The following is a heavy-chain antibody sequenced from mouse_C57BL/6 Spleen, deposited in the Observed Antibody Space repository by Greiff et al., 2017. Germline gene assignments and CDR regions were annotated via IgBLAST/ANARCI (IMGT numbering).Heavy chain of an antibody. V-gene: IGHV7-3*01. CDR2: IRNKANGYTT. J-gene: IGHJ4*01. Sequence: EVKLVESGGGLVQPGGSLSLSCAASGFTFTDYYMSWVRQPPGKALEWLGFIRNKANGYTTEYSASVKGRLTISRDNSQSFLYLKMNALRAEDSATYDCARYNYGSSYAMDYWGQGTSVTGSS. CDR1: GFTFTDYY. D-gene: IGHD1-1*01. CDR3: ARYNYGSSYAMDY.